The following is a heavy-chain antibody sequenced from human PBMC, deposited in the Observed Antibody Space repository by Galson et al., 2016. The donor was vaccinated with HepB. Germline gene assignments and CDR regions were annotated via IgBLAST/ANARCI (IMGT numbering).Heavy chain of an antibody. CDR2: ISTRRTT. J-gene: IGHJ4*02. V-gene: IGHV3-23*01. Sequence: SLRLSCAASGFVFSNFGLSWVRKAPGKGLEWVASISTRRTTYYSDSVQGRFTISRDNPNNTLYLQMNGLRAEDTAVYYCAKERLVRRIFDHWGQGTLLTVSS. CDR3: AKERLVRRIFDH. CDR1: GFVFSNFG. D-gene: IGHD1-1*01.